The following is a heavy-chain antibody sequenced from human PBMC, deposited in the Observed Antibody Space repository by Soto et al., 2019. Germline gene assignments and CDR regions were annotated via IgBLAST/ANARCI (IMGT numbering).Heavy chain of an antibody. Sequence: SVTCSSPVPAHSPTALSMHWVGPAPGKGQEWMGGFDPEDGETIYAQKFQGRVTMTEDTSTDTAYMELSSLRSEDTAVYYCATSAEFGVVPNSYYYYYCLDVWGKGTLVTVSS. V-gene: IGHV1-24*01. CDR2: FDPEDGET. D-gene: IGHD3-3*01. J-gene: IGHJ6*03. CDR3: ATSAEFGVVPNSYYYYYCLDV. CDR1: AHSPTALS.